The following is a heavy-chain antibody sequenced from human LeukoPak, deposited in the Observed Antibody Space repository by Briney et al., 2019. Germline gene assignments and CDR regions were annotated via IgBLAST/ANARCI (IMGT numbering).Heavy chain of an antibody. D-gene: IGHD3-3*01. CDR3: ARLTYYDFWSGYRRHAFDI. J-gene: IGHJ3*02. CDR1: GGSISSGDYY. Sequence: SQTLSLTCTVSGGSISSGDYYWSWIREPPGKALEWIGYIYYSGSTYYNPSLKSRVTISVDTSKNQFSLKLSSVTAADTAVYYCARLTYYDFWSGYRRHAFDIWGQGTMVTVSS. CDR2: IYYSGST. V-gene: IGHV4-30-4*01.